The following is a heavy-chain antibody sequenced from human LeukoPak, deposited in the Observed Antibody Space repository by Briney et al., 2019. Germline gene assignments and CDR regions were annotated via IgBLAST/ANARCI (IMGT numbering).Heavy chain of an antibody. J-gene: IGHJ6*02. Sequence: ASVKVSCKASGYTFTSYGITWVRQAPGQGLEWMGWISPYNGHTNYAQKLQGRVSMTTDTFTSTVYMELRSLRSDDTAVYFCARGEIGGSGSYYYSMDVWGQGNTVTVSS. CDR3: ARGEIGGSGSYYYSMDV. V-gene: IGHV1-18*01. CDR1: GYTFTSYG. CDR2: ISPYNGHT. D-gene: IGHD3-10*01.